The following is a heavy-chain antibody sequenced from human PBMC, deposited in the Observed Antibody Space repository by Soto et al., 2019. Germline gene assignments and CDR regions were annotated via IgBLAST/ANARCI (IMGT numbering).Heavy chain of an antibody. J-gene: IGHJ3*02. D-gene: IGHD1-26*01. CDR3: ARGGSYYGAFDI. Sequence: SETLSLTCSVSGGSISSYYWSWIRQPPGKGLEWIGYIYSTGSTNYNPSLKSRVTISVDTSKSQLSLKLSSVTAADTAVYYCARGGSYYGAFDIWGRGTMVTVSS. V-gene: IGHV4-59*01. CDR2: IYSTGST. CDR1: GGSISSYY.